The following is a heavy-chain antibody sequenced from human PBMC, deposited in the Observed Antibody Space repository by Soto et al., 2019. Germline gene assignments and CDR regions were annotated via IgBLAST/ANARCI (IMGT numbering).Heavy chain of an antibody. V-gene: IGHV3-73*01. J-gene: IGHJ4*02. CDR1: GFTFSGSA. Sequence: EVQLVESGGGLVQPGGSLKLSCAASGFTFSGSAMHWVRQASGKGLEWVGRIRSKANSYATAYAASVKGRFTISRDDSKNTAYLQMNSLKTEDTAVCYCTRLHTYACDYWGQGTLVTVSS. CDR2: IRSKANSYAT. CDR3: TRLHTYACDY. D-gene: IGHD2-2*01.